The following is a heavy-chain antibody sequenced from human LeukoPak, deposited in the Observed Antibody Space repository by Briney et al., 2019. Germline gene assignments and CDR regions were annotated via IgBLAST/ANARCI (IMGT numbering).Heavy chain of an antibody. Sequence: PSETLSLTCTVSGYSISSGYYWGWTRQPPGKGLEWIGNIYHSGSTYYNPSLKSRVTISVDTSKNQFSLKLSSVTAADTAVYYCARAYSSSWYLNWFDPWGQGTLVTVSS. D-gene: IGHD6-13*01. CDR1: GYSISSGYY. J-gene: IGHJ5*02. V-gene: IGHV4-38-2*02. CDR3: ARAYSSSWYLNWFDP. CDR2: IYHSGST.